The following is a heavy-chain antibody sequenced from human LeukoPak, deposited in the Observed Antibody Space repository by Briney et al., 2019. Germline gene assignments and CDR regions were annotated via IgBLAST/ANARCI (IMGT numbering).Heavy chain of an antibody. Sequence: SETLSLTCTVSGGSISSSSYYWGWIRQPPGKGLEWIGSIYYSGSTYYNPSLKSRVTISVDTSKNQFSLKLSSVTAADTAVYYCARVAVRGVIRYYFDYWGQGTLVTVSS. V-gene: IGHV4-39*07. D-gene: IGHD3-10*01. J-gene: IGHJ4*02. CDR2: IYYSGST. CDR3: ARVAVRGVIRYYFDY. CDR1: GGSISSSSYY.